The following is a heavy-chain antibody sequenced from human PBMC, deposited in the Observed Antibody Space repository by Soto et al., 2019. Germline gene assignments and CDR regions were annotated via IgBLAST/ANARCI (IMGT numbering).Heavy chain of an antibody. D-gene: IGHD6-19*01. V-gene: IGHV4-39*01. CDR1: GGSISGSYYY. CDR3: AKVGVAGTARLYFDY. J-gene: IGHJ4*02. CDR2: VFYTGFT. Sequence: PSETLSLTCAVSGGSISGSYYYWGWLRQSPGRGPEWIGSVFYTGFTSYNPSLESRVSVSVDTSKNQFSLKVSAVTAADTAVYYCAKVGVAGTARLYFDYWGQGTLVTVSS.